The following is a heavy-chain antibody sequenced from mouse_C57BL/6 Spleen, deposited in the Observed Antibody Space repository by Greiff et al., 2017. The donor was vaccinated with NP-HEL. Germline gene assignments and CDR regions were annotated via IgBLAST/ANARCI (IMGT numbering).Heavy chain of an antibody. CDR2: ISYSGST. J-gene: IGHJ3*01. Sequence: VQLQQSGPGMVKPSQSLSLTCTVTGYSITSGYDWHWIRHFPGNKLEWMGYISYSGSTNYNPSLKSRISITHDTSKNHFFLKLNSVTTEDTATYYCARDGWGYSPFAYWGQGTLVTVSA. D-gene: IGHD2-3*01. CDR1: GYSITSGYD. V-gene: IGHV3-1*01. CDR3: ARDGWGYSPFAY.